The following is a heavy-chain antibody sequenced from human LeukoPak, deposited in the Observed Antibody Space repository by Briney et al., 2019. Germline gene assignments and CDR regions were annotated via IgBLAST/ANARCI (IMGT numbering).Heavy chain of an antibody. CDR3: AKDRAGYNVKGSDY. CDR2: ISGSGATT. CDR1: GFTFDDYA. J-gene: IGHJ4*02. D-gene: IGHD5-24*01. V-gene: IGHV3-23*01. Sequence: PGRSLRLSCATSGFTFDDYAMHWVRQVPGQGLEWVSGISGSGATTNYADSVRGRFTISRDNSGDTLHLQMNSLRVEDTAVYYCAKDRAGYNVKGSDYWGQGTLVTVSS.